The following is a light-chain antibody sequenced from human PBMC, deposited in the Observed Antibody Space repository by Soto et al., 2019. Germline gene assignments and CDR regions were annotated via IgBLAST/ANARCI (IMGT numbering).Light chain of an antibody. CDR2: QAS. J-gene: IGKJ2*03. V-gene: IGKV1-5*03. CDR3: QHYKISTRYS. CDR1: ENINKW. Sequence: DIPMTQSPSTLSASVGDRVTITCRASENINKWLAWYQQRPGTVPKLLIYQASNLESGVPARFSGSGSGTDFTLTISSLQPEDFATYYCQHYKISTRYSFGQGTKVEIK.